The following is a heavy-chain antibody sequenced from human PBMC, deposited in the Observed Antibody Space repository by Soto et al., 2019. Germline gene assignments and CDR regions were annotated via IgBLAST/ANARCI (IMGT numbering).Heavy chain of an antibody. V-gene: IGHV3-15*01. CDR3: TTGSLYYYGSGSYYTRIGEYYYYYYMDV. J-gene: IGHJ6*03. CDR1: GFTFSNAW. D-gene: IGHD3-10*01. CDR2: IKSKTDGGTT. Sequence: GGSLRLSCAASGFTFSNAWMSWVRQAPGKGLEWVGRIKSKTDGGTTDYAAPVKGRFTISRDDSKNTLYLQMNSLKTEDTAVYYCTTGSLYYYGSGSYYTRIGEYYYYYYMDVWGKGTTVTVSS.